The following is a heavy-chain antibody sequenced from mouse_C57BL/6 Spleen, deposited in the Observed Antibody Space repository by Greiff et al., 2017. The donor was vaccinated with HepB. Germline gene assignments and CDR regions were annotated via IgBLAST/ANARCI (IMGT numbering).Heavy chain of an antibody. Sequence: VQLQQSGAELARPGASVKLSCKASGYTFTSYGISWVKQRTGQGLEWIGEIYPRSGNTYYNEKFKGKATLTADKSSSTAYMELRSLTSEDSAVYFCARRGGSSYWYFDVWGTGTTVTVSS. D-gene: IGHD1-1*01. J-gene: IGHJ1*03. CDR1: GYTFTSYG. CDR3: ARRGGSSYWYFDV. CDR2: IYPRSGNT. V-gene: IGHV1-81*01.